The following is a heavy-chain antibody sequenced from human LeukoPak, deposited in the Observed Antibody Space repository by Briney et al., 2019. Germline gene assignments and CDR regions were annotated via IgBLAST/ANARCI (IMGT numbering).Heavy chain of an antibody. D-gene: IGHD3-10*01. CDR2: INHSGST. CDR3: AKGLSNYYGSGSYYIFDY. V-gene: IGHV4-34*01. CDR1: GGPFSGYF. Sequence: PSETLSLTCAVSGGPFSGYFWSWIRQPPGKGLEWIGEINHSGSTNYNPSLKSRVTISVDTSKNHFSLKLSSVTAADTAVYYCAKGLSNYYGSGSYYIFDYWGQGTLVTVSS. J-gene: IGHJ4*02.